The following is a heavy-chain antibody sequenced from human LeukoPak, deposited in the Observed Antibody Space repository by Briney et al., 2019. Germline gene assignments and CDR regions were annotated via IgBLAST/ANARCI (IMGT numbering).Heavy chain of an antibody. V-gene: IGHV4-59*01. Sequence: SETLSLTCTVSGGSISSYDWSWLRQPLGKGLEWIGYIYYSGSTNYNPSLKSRVTISVDTSKNQFSLRLSSVTAADTAVYYCARDARGYSYGYPYYYYYMDVWGKGTTVTVSS. CDR1: GGSISSYD. CDR2: IYYSGST. D-gene: IGHD5-18*01. J-gene: IGHJ6*03. CDR3: ARDARGYSYGYPYYYYYMDV.